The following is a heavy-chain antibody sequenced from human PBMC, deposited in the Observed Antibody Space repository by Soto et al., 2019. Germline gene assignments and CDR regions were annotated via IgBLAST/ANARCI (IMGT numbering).Heavy chain of an antibody. CDR3: ARPGGPNYGGPWGMDV. V-gene: IGHV1-69*01. CDR1: GGTFSSYA. Sequence: QVQLVQSGAEVKKPGSSVKVSCKASGGTFSSYAISWGRQAPGQGLEWMGGSIPIFGTANYAQKFQGRVTITADESTSTAYMELSSLRSEDTAVYYCARPGGPNYGGPWGMDVWGQGTTVTVSS. J-gene: IGHJ6*02. D-gene: IGHD4-17*01. CDR2: SIPIFGTA.